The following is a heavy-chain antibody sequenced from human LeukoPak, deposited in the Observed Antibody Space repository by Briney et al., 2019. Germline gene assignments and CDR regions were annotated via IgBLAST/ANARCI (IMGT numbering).Heavy chain of an antibody. CDR3: AKDIGCSGGSCYSTGYFDL. Sequence: AGGSLRLSCAASGFTFDDYAMHWVRQAPGKGLEWVSLISGDGGSTYYADSVKGRFTISRDNSKNSLYLQMNSLRTEDTALYYCAKDIGCSGGSCYSTGYFDLWGRGTLVTVSS. V-gene: IGHV3-43*02. J-gene: IGHJ2*01. CDR1: GFTFDDYA. D-gene: IGHD2-15*01. CDR2: ISGDGGST.